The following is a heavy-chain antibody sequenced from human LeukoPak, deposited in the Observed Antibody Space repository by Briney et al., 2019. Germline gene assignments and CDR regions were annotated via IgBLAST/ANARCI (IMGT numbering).Heavy chain of an antibody. J-gene: IGHJ2*01. D-gene: IGHD1-26*01. CDR3: AKDMGSGNPYWYFDL. V-gene: IGHV3-9*01. CDR1: GFTFDDYA. CDR2: ISWNSGSI. Sequence: PGGALRLSCAASGFTFDDYAMHWVRQPPGKGLEWVSGISWNSGSIGYADSVKGRFTISRDNAKNSLYLQMNSLRAEDTALYYCAKDMGSGNPYWYFDLWGRGTLVTVFS.